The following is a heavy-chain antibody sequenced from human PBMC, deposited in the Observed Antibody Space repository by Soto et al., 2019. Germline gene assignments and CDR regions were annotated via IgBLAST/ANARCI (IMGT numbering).Heavy chain of an antibody. CDR2: IDPSDSYT. Sequence: GESLKISCKGSGYSFTSYWISWVRQMPGKGLEWMGRIDPSDSYTNYSPSFQGHVTISADKSISTAYLQWSSLKASDTAMYYCARRAGYYGSGRRRFDPWGQGTLVTVSS. J-gene: IGHJ5*02. D-gene: IGHD3-10*01. CDR3: ARRAGYYGSGRRRFDP. CDR1: GYSFTSYW. V-gene: IGHV5-10-1*01.